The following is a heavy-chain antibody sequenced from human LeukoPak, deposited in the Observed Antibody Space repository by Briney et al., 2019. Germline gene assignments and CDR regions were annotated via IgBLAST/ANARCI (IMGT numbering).Heavy chain of an antibody. D-gene: IGHD3-3*01. CDR3: ARGQTYYGFWSGYSPGAFDI. CDR1: GYTFTSYD. CDR2: MNPNSGRP. Sequence: ASVKVSCKASGYTFTSYDINWVRQATGQGLEWMGWMNPNSGRPAYAQKFQGRVTMTRNTSISTAYMELSSLRSEDTAVYYCARGQTYYGFWSGYSPGAFDIWGQGTMVTVSS. J-gene: IGHJ3*02. V-gene: IGHV1-8*01.